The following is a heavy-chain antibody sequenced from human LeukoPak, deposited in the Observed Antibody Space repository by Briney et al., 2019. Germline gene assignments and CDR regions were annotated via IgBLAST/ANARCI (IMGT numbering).Heavy chain of an antibody. V-gene: IGHV3-21*01. CDR2: ISSSSSYI. D-gene: IGHD1-26*01. CDR3: AREVGSHYRLDY. CDR1: GFTFSSYS. J-gene: IGHJ4*02. Sequence: GGSLRLSCAASGFTFSSYSMNWVRQAPGKGLEWVSSISSSSSYIYYADSVKGRFTISRDNAKNSPYLQMNSLRAEDTAVYYCAREVGSHYRLDYWGQGTLVTVSS.